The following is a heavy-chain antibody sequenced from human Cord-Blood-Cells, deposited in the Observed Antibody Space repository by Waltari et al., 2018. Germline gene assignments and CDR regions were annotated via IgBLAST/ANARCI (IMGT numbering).Heavy chain of an antibody. CDR2: ISGSGGST. V-gene: IGHV3-23*01. CDR1: GFTFSSYA. CDR3: AKDQEVRGVNDAFDI. Sequence: LESGGGLVQPGGSLRLSCAASGFTFSSYAMSWVRQAPGKGLEWVSAISGSGGSTYYADSVKGRFTISRDNSKNTLYLQMNSLRAEDTAVDYCAKDQEVRGVNDAFDIWGQGTMVTVSS. J-gene: IGHJ3*02. D-gene: IGHD3-10*01.